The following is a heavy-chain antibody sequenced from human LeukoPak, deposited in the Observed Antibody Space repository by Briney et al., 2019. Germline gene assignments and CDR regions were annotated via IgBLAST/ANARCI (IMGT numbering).Heavy chain of an antibody. V-gene: IGHV4-31*03. D-gene: IGHD3-16*01. CDR3: ARDRSRRGSFDY. CDR2: IYYSGST. Sequence: SETLSLTFTVSGGSISSGGYYWSWIRQHPGKGLEWIGYIYYSGSTYYNPSLKSRVTISVDTSKNQFSLKLSSVTAADTAVYYCARDRSRRGSFDYWGQGTLVTVSS. CDR1: GGSISSGGYY. J-gene: IGHJ4*02.